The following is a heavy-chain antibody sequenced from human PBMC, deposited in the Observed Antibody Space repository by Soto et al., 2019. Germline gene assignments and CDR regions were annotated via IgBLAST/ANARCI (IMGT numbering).Heavy chain of an antibody. CDR3: ARDNLSSSDPPGDAFDI. D-gene: IGHD6-6*01. V-gene: IGHV4-31*03. CDR2: IYYSGST. J-gene: IGHJ3*02. CDR1: GGSISSDGYY. Sequence: LSLTCTVSGGSISSDGYYWSWIRQHPGKGLEWIGYIYYSGSTYYNPSLKSRVTISVDTSKNQFSLKLSSVTAADTAVYYCARDNLSSSDPPGDAFDIWGQGTMVTVSS.